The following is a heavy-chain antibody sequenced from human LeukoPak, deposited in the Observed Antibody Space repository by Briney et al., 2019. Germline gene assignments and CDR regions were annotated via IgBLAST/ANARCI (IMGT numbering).Heavy chain of an antibody. D-gene: IGHD5-18*01. CDR2: IYHSGST. CDR1: GGSISSSNW. CDR3: ARGGYLGTAMVPYFDY. V-gene: IGHV4-4*02. J-gene: IGHJ4*02. Sequence: SETLSLTCAVSGGSISSSNWWSWVRQPPGKGLEWIGEIYHSGSTNYNPSLKSRVTISVDKSKNQFSLKLSSVTAADTAVYYCARGGYLGTAMVPYFDYWGQGTLVTVSS.